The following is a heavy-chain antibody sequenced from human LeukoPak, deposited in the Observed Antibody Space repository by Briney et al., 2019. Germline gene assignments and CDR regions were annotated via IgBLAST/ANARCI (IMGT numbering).Heavy chain of an antibody. J-gene: IGHJ3*02. CDR1: GFSVRNNH. D-gene: IGHD3-22*01. Sequence: GGSLRLSCAASGFSVRNNHIYWVRQAPGKGLEWVSSISSSSSYIYYADSVKGRFTISRDNAKNSLYLQMNSLRAEDTAVYYCARVGPYDSSGYYHDAFDIWGQGTMVTVSS. CDR2: ISSSSSYI. V-gene: IGHV3-21*01. CDR3: ARVGPYDSSGYYHDAFDI.